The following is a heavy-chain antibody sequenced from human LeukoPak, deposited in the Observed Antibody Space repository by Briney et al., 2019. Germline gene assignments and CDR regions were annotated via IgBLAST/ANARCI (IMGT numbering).Heavy chain of an antibody. CDR1: GFTFSNYV. Sequence: GGSLRLSCAASGFTFSNYVMSWVRQAPGKGLEWVSGISGSGESRYYADSVRGRFTIPRDNSKDTLFLQMHSLRPGDTAVYYCVREDTPATANYWGQGTLVTISS. V-gene: IGHV3-23*01. J-gene: IGHJ4*02. CDR3: VREDTPATANY. CDR2: ISGSGESR. D-gene: IGHD2-21*02.